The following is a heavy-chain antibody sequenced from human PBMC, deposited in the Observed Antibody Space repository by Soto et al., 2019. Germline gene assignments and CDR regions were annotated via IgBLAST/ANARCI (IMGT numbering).Heavy chain of an antibody. V-gene: IGHV3-11*01. CDR2: ISSSGSTI. CDR1: GFTFSDYY. J-gene: IGHJ4*02. Sequence: GGSLRLSCAASGFTFSDYYMSWIRQAPGKGLEWVSYISSSGSTIYYADSVKGRFTISRDNAKNSLYLQMNSLRAEDTAVYYCARGPPPMVRGVIPLDYWGQGTLVTVSS. CDR3: ARGPPPMVRGVIPLDY. D-gene: IGHD3-10*01.